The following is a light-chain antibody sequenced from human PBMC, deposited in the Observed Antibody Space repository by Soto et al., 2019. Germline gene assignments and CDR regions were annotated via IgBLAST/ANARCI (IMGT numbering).Light chain of an antibody. Sequence: EIVLTQSPGTLSLSPGERATLSCRASQTISSSYLAWYQQKPGQAPRLLIFGASSRATDIPDRFSGSGSGTDFTLTISRLQPEDFAVYYCQHYASSPPKYTFRQGTKLEIK. CDR1: QTISSSY. CDR3: QHYASSPPKYT. V-gene: IGKV3-20*01. J-gene: IGKJ2*01. CDR2: GAS.